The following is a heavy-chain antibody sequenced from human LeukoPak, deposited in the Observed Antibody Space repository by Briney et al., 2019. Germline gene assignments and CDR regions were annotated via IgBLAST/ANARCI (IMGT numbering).Heavy chain of an antibody. V-gene: IGHV3-21*04. CDR3: AKSLIVGDTDFDY. CDR2: ISSSSSYI. J-gene: IGHJ4*02. CDR1: GFTFSSYS. Sequence: KTGGSLRLSCAASGFTFSSYSMNWVRQAPGKGLEWVSSISSSSSYIYYADSVKGRFTISRDNSKNTLYLQMNSLRAEDTAVYYCAKSLIVGDTDFDYWGQGTLVTVSS. D-gene: IGHD1-26*01.